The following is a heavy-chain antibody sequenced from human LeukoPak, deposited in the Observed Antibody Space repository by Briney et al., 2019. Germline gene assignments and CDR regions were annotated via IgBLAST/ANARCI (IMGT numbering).Heavy chain of an antibody. CDR1: GFTFSSYG. J-gene: IGHJ6*02. Sequence: PGGSLRLSCAASGFTFSSYGIHWVRQAPGKGLEWVAVIWYDGSNKYYADSVKGRFTTSRDNSKNTLYLQMNSLRAEDTAVYYCARDQREWEPTGYYYGMDVWGQGTTVTVSS. D-gene: IGHD1-26*01. CDR3: ARDQREWEPTGYYYGMDV. CDR2: IWYDGSNK. V-gene: IGHV3-33*01.